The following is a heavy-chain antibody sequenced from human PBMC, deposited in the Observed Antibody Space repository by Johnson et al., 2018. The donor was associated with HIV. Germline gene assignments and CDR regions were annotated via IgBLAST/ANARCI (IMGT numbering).Heavy chain of an antibody. CDR3: AKIWGSHDRGGIFDI. J-gene: IGHJ3*02. CDR1: GFTFDDYA. CDR2: ISWNSGRI. Sequence: VQVVESGGGVVRPGGSLRLSCVVSGFTFDDYAMHWVRQAPGKGLEWVSGISWNSGRIGYADAVKGRLPISRDNAKNSLYLQMNSLRAEDTALYYCAKIWGSHDRGGIFDIWGQGTMVTVSS. D-gene: IGHD3-16*01. V-gene: IGHV3-9*01.